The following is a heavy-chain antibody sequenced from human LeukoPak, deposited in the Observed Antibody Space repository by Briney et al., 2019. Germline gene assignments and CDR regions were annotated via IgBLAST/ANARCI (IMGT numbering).Heavy chain of an antibody. D-gene: IGHD2-21*02. Sequence: GGSLRLSCAASGFTFSSYAMTWVRQAPGKGLEWVSIITDTGGTTYNTDSVKGRFTISRDNSQNTLYLQMNNLRAEDTALYYCAKGAYCGGDCSSFFDYWGQGTLVTVSS. CDR3: AKGAYCGGDCSSFFDY. V-gene: IGHV3-23*01. J-gene: IGHJ4*02. CDR2: ITDTGGTT. CDR1: GFTFSSYA.